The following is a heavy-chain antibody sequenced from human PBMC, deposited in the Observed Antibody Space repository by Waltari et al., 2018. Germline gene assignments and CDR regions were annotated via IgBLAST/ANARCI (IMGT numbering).Heavy chain of an antibody. J-gene: IGHJ4*02. CDR3: ARAEMATTPLDY. CDR2: IYYSGST. CDR1: GGSISSHY. Sequence: QVQLQESGPGLVKPSETLSLPCTVSGGSISSHYWSWIRQPPGKGLEWIGYIYYSGSTNYNPYRQSRVTISVDTSKNQFSLKLISVTAADTAVYYCARAEMATTPLDYWGQGTLVTVSS. D-gene: IGHD5-12*01. V-gene: IGHV4-59*11.